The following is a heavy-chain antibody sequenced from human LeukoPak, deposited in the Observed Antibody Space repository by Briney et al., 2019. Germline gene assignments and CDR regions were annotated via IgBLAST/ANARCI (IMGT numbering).Heavy chain of an antibody. Sequence: ASVKVSCKASGYTFTGYHMHWVRQAPGQGLEWMGRINPYSGDTNFAQKFQGRVTMTRDTSITTAYMDLSSLTPDDTAVYFCARDQGSLTRSWYTGYWGQGTQVTVSS. D-gene: IGHD6-13*01. J-gene: IGHJ4*02. V-gene: IGHV1-2*06. CDR2: INPYSGDT. CDR1: GYTFTGYH. CDR3: ARDQGSLTRSWYTGY.